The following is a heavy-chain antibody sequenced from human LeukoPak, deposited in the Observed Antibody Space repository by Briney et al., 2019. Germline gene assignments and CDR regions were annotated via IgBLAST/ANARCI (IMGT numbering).Heavy chain of an antibody. J-gene: IGHJ2*01. CDR2: IGTAGDT. CDR3: ARVQGLDFRWYFDL. V-gene: IGHV3-13*01. Sequence: GGSLRLSCAASGFTFSSYDMHWVRLATGKGLEWVSAIGTAGDTYYPGSVKGRFTISRENAKNSLYLQMNSLRAGDTAVYYCARVQGLDFRWYFDLWGRGTLVTVSS. CDR1: GFTFSSYD.